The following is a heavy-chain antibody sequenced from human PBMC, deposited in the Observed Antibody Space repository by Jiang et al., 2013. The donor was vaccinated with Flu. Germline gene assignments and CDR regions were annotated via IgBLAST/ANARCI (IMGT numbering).Heavy chain of an antibody. V-gene: IGHV3-33*01. CDR3: ARDANLYNFGLTYYFDY. D-gene: IGHD1-1*01. CDR1: AFTFSNYG. CDR2: IWYDTSNQ. Sequence: SGEGVVQPGRSLRLSCAASAFTFSNYGMHWVRQAPGKGLEWVAFIWYDTSNQSYADSVKGRFTISRDNSKNTLYLQMNSLRVEDTAVYFCARDANLYNFGLTYYFDYWGQGTLVTVSS. J-gene: IGHJ4*02.